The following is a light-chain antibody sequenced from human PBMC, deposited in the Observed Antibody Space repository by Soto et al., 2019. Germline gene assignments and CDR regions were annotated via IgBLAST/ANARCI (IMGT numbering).Light chain of an antibody. V-gene: IGLV1-40*01. CDR1: SSNIGAGYD. Sequence: QSVLTQPPSVSGAPGQRVTISCTGSSSNIGAGYDVHWYQQLPGTAPKLLIYGNSNRPSGVPDRFSGSKSGTSASLGITGLQAEDVADYYCQSYDSSLSGWVFGGGTKLTVL. CDR2: GNS. CDR3: QSYDSSLSGWV. J-gene: IGLJ3*02.